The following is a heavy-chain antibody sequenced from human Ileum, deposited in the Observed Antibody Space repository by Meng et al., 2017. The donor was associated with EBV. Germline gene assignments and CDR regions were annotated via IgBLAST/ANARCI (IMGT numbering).Heavy chain of an antibody. CDR1: GGSISSSNW. D-gene: IGHD1-14*01. Sequence: VQLREPGPGLVKPSGPLSLTCAVSGGSISSSNWWSWVRQPPGKGLEWIGKIYHSGITIYNPSLKSRVTMSVDNSKNQFSLKLNSMTAADTAVYYCARDPTGGEDHQRVWGQGTLVTVSS. J-gene: IGHJ4*02. CDR2: IYHSGIT. CDR3: ARDPTGGEDHQRV. V-gene: IGHV4-4*02.